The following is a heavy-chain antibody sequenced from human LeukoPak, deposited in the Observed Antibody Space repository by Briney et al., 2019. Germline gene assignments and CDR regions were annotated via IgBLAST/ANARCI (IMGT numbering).Heavy chain of an antibody. CDR2: LYYSGST. CDR1: GGSINSSSYY. J-gene: IGHJ4*02. V-gene: IGHV4-39*01. Sequence: SETLSLTCTVSGGSINSSSYYWGWIRQPPGKGLEWIGSLYYSGSTYYNPSFKSRVTISVDTPKNQFSLKLSSVTAADTAMYYCARHLSDRMPGIDYWGQGTLVAVSS. D-gene: IGHD2-2*01. CDR3: ARHLSDRMPGIDY.